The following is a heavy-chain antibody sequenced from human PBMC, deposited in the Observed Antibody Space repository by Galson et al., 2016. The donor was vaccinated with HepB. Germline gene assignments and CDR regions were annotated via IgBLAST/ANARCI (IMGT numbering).Heavy chain of an antibody. J-gene: IGHJ5*02. D-gene: IGHD3/OR15-3a*01. Sequence: SETLSLTCTVSGGSINSDGYYWGWIRQPPGKGLEWIGSVYYSGSTHYNPSLKSRVAISLDTSKNQVSLKLISVTAADTAVYHCARVGFHWTYGKVRWFDPWGQGALVTVSS. CDR1: GGSINSDGYY. CDR2: VYYSGST. CDR3: ARVGFHWTYGKVRWFDP. V-gene: IGHV4-39*07.